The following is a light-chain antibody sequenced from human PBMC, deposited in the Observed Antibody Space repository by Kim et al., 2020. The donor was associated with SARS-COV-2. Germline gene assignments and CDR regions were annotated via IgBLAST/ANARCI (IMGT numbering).Light chain of an antibody. Sequence: QSALTQPASVSGSPGQSITISCTGSSSDVGSYNLVSWYQQYPGKVPKVLISEVSKRPSGVSNRFSGSKSGNTASLTISGLQAEDEADYYCCSYVGSSTYVFGTGTKVTVL. V-gene: IGLV2-23*02. CDR1: SSDVGSYNL. CDR2: EVS. CDR3: CSYVGSSTYV. J-gene: IGLJ1*01.